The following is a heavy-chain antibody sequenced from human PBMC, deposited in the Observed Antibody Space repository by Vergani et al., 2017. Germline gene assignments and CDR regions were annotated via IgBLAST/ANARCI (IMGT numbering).Heavy chain of an antibody. CDR1: GAAFNSYQ. J-gene: IGHJ3*01. Sequence: QVQLHQWGAGLLKTSETLSLTCAVSGAAFNSYQWTWIRQSPGRGLEWMGEIDDKGKSICNPTPKSRVTISVDNSKSHFSLHVTSVTAADSAMYYCVRRDFWVGPRTFDFWGAGTPVTVSS. V-gene: IGHV4-34*01. D-gene: IGHD3-3*01. CDR2: IDDKGKS. CDR3: VRRDFWVGPRTFDF.